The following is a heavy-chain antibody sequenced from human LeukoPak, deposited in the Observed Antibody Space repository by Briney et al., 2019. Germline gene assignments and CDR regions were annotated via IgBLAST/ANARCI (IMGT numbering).Heavy chain of an antibody. J-gene: IGHJ4*02. CDR2: ISGSGGST. CDR3: AKDPSPDYYDSSGPFDY. V-gene: IGHV3-23*01. D-gene: IGHD3-22*01. CDR1: GFTFSSYA. Sequence: GGSLRLSCAASGFTFSSYAMSWVRQAPGKGLEWVSAISGSGGSTYYADPVKGRFTISRDNSKNTLYLQMNSLRAEDTAVYYCAKDPSPDYYDSSGPFDYWGQGTLVTVSS.